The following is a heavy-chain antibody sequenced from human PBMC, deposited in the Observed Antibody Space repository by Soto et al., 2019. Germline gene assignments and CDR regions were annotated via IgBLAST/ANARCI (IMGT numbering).Heavy chain of an antibody. V-gene: IGHV4-4*02. CDR3: ARDVGYHYDGSPSGQFDF. J-gene: IGHJ4*02. D-gene: IGHD3-22*01. CDR2: IYHSGST. Sequence: SETLSLTSGLSGNSISTTNWWSWVRQSPGKGLEWIGEIYHSGSTNYNPSLKSRVTISVDKSKNQSSLKLSPVTAADTAVYYCARDVGYHYDGSPSGQFDFWGQGTLVTVS. CDR1: GNSISTTNW.